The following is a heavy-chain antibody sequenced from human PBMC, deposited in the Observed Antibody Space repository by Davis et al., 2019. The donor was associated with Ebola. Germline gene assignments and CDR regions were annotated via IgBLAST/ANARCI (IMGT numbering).Heavy chain of an antibody. CDR3: AREGCGVVVAAGRGCYYYYGMDV. J-gene: IGHJ6*02. CDR2: IYHSGST. Sequence: PSETLSLTCAVSGGSISSSNWWSWVRQPPGKGLEWIGEIYHSGSTNYNPSLKSRVTISVDKSKNQFSLKLSSVTAADTAVYYCAREGCGVVVAAGRGCYYYYGMDVWGQGTTVTVSS. V-gene: IGHV4-4*02. D-gene: IGHD2-15*01. CDR1: GGSISSSNW.